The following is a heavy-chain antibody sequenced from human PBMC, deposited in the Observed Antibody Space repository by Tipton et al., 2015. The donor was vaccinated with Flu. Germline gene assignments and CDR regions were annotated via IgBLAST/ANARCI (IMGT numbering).Heavy chain of an antibody. Sequence: TLSLTCTVSGGSISSGNYFWSWIRQPAGKGLGWIGRIYTTGSTHYNPSLKSRVTISVDTSRNQFSLKLTSVTAADTAVYYCARERNSVYYFDCWGQGTLVTVSS. D-gene: IGHD1-14*01. J-gene: IGHJ4*02. CDR3: ARERNSVYYFDC. CDR2: IYTTGST. V-gene: IGHV4-61*02. CDR1: GGSISSGNYF.